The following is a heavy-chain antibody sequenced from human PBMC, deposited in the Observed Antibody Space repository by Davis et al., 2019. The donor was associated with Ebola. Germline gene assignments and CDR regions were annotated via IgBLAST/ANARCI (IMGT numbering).Heavy chain of an antibody. CDR2: IIPILGIA. D-gene: IGHD1-26*01. CDR1: GGTFSSYT. J-gene: IGHJ4*02. V-gene: IGHV1-69*02. CDR3: ATARNGRVADY. Sequence: SVKVSCKASGGTFSSYTISWVRQAPGQGLEWMGRIIPILGIANYAQKFQGRVTITAAKSTRTAYMELSSLRSEDTAVYYCATARNGRVADYWGQGTLVTVSS.